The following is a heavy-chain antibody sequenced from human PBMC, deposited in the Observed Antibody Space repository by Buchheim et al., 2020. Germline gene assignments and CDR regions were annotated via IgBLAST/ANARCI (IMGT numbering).Heavy chain of an antibody. CDR2: IWYDGSNK. CDR3: ARVPITIFGVVRDYYGMDV. CDR1: GFTFSSYG. V-gene: IGHV3-33*01. Sequence: QVQLVESGGGVVQPGRFLRLSCAASGFTFSSYGMHWVRQAPGKGLEWVAVIWYDGSNKYYADSVKGRFTISRDNSKNTLHLQMNSLRAEDTAVYYCARVPITIFGVVRDYYGMDVWGQGTT. D-gene: IGHD3-3*01. J-gene: IGHJ6*02.